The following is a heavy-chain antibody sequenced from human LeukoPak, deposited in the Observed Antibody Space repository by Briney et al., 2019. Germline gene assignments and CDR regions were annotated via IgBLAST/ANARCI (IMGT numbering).Heavy chain of an antibody. Sequence: SETLSLTCTVSGGSISSRSYYWGWIRQPPGKGLEWIGSFYYSGSTNYHPSFESRVTISLDRTKNQFSLNLNSVTAADTAVYYCARFGSSGTFDSWGQGTLVTVSS. CDR3: ARFGSSGTFDS. D-gene: IGHD3-16*01. V-gene: IGHV4-39*07. CDR1: GGSISSRSYY. CDR2: FYYSGST. J-gene: IGHJ4*02.